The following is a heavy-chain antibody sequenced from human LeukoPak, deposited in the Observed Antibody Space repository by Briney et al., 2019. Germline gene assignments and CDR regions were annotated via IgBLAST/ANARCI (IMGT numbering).Heavy chain of an antibody. Sequence: SETLSLTCAVYGGSFSGYYWGWIRQPPGKGLEWIGEINHSGSTNYNPSLKSRVTISVDTSKNQFSLKLSSVTAADTAVYYCARATIPRSYGSGSYYKPRDYFDYWGQGTLVTVSS. J-gene: IGHJ4*02. CDR1: GGSFSGYY. V-gene: IGHV4-34*01. D-gene: IGHD3-10*01. CDR3: ARATIPRSYGSGSYYKPRDYFDY. CDR2: INHSGST.